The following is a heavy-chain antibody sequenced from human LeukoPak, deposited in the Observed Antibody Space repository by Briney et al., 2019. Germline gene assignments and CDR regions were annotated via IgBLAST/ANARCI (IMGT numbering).Heavy chain of an antibody. CDR2: ISGSGGST. V-gene: IGHV3-23*01. D-gene: IGHD3-22*01. Sequence: GGSLRLSCAASGFTFSSYAMNWVRQAPGKGLEWVSGISGSGGSTYYADSVKGRFTISRDNSKNTLSLHMSSLRAEDTTVYYCASRNFYESSHYGIAYWGQGTLVTVSS. CDR1: GFTFSSYA. J-gene: IGHJ4*02. CDR3: ASRNFYESSHYGIAY.